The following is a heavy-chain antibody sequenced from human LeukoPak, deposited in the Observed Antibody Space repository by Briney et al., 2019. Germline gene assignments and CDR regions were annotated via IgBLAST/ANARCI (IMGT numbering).Heavy chain of an antibody. CDR2: ISGSGGST. D-gene: IGHD4-17*01. V-gene: IGHV3-23*01. CDR1: GFTYSSFA. CDR3: AKDLPDYGDYIEGY. J-gene: IGHJ4*02. Sequence: GGSLRLSCAASGFTYSSFAMSWVRHAPGKGLEWVSTISGSGGSTNYADSVKGRFTFSRDNSKNTLYLQMNSQRAEDTAVYYCAKDLPDYGDYIEGYWGQGTLVTVSS.